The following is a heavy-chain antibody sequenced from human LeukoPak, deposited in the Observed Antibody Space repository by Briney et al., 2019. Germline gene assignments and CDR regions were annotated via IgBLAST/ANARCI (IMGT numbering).Heavy chain of an antibody. CDR1: GGSISSSSYY. V-gene: IGHV4-39*07. CDR3: AREGLITIIRGLNFGY. J-gene: IGHJ4*02. D-gene: IGHD3-10*01. Sequence: PSETLSLTCTVSGGSISSSSYYWGWIRQPPGKGLEWIGSIYYSGSTYYNPSLKSRVTISVDTSKNQFSLKLTSVTAADTAVYYCAREGLITIIRGLNFGYWGQGTLVSVSS. CDR2: IYYSGST.